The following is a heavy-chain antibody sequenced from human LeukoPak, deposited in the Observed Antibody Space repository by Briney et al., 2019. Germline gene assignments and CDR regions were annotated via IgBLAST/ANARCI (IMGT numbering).Heavy chain of an antibody. CDR3: ARVYGSTVTTNFGWYFDL. Sequence: PSGTLSLTCAVSGGSISSSNWWSWVRQPPGKGLEWIGEIYHSGSTNYNPSLKSRVTISVDTSKNQFSLKLSSVTAADTAVYYCARVYGSTVTTNFGWYFDLWGRGTLVTVSS. CDR1: GGSISSSNW. J-gene: IGHJ2*01. CDR2: IYHSGST. D-gene: IGHD4-17*01. V-gene: IGHV4-4*02.